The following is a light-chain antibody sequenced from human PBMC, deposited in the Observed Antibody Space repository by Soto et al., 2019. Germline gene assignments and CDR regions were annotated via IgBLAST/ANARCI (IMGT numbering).Light chain of an antibody. Sequence: EIVMTQSPGTLSVSPGERATLSCRASQSVRSKLAWSQQKPGQAPRLLIYDASTRATGIPARFSGSGSGTEFTLTICSRQSEDFAVYYCQQYNNWPPITFGQGTRLEIK. CDR2: DAS. V-gene: IGKV3-15*01. CDR3: QQYNNWPPIT. J-gene: IGKJ5*01. CDR1: QSVRSK.